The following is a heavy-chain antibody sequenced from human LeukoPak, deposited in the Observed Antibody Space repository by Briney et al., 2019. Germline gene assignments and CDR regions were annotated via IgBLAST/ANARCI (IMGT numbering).Heavy chain of an antibody. J-gene: IGHJ4*02. CDR2: ISSSSYT. CDR1: GFTFSDYY. V-gene: IGHV3-11*06. Sequence: GGSLRLSCAASGFTFSDYYMSWIRQAPGKGLEWVSYISSSSYTNYADSVKGRFTISRDNVKNSLYLQMNSLRAEDTAVYYCARAYYGSPFDYWGQGTLVTVSS. CDR3: ARAYYGSPFDY. D-gene: IGHD3-10*01.